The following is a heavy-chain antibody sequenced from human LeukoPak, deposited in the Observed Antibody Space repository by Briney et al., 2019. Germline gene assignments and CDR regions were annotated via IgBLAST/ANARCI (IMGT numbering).Heavy chain of an antibody. Sequence: GGSLRLSCSASGFTFDDYAVSWFRQAPGKGLEWVGFIRSQAFGGTPEYAASVRGRFTISRDDSKSIAYLQMNSLKTEDTAVYYCTRTTVTVHFDYWSQGTLVTVSS. V-gene: IGHV3-49*03. J-gene: IGHJ4*02. CDR1: GFTFDDYA. D-gene: IGHD4-17*01. CDR3: TRTTVTVHFDY. CDR2: IRSQAFGGTP.